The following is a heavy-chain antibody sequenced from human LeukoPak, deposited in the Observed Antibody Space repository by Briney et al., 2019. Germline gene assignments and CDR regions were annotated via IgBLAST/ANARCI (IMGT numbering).Heavy chain of an antibody. V-gene: IGHV1-69*13. D-gene: IGHD2/OR15-2a*01. CDR3: ARARQNLGPVQMDY. Sequence: SVKVSCKASGGAFSSYAISWVRQAPGQGLEWMGGIIPIFGTANYAQKFQGRVTITADESTSTAYMELSSLRSEDTAVYYCARARQNLGPVQMDYWGQGTLVTVSS. CDR1: GGAFSSYA. J-gene: IGHJ4*02. CDR2: IIPIFGTA.